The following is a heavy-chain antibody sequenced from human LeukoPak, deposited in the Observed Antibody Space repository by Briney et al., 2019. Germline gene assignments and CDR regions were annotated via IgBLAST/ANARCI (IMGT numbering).Heavy chain of an antibody. CDR2: ISYVGSNK. CDR1: GFTFTSYS. J-gene: IGHJ4*02. V-gene: IGHV3-30*03. D-gene: IGHD3-22*01. CDR3: ARGSYYYDSSGYPSFDY. Sequence: PGGSLRLSCAASGFTFTSYSMNWVRQAPGKGLEWVAVISYVGSNKYYADSVKGRFTISRDNSKNTLYLQMNSLRAEDTAVYYCARGSYYYDSSGYPSFDYWGQGTLVTVSS.